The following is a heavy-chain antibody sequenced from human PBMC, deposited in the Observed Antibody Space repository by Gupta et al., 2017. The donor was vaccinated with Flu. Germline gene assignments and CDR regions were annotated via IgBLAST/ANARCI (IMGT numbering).Heavy chain of an antibody. CDR3: ATVTTGC. CDR2: INPDGSST. V-gene: IGHV3-74*03. CDR1: GFSFRGSY. D-gene: IGHD4-17*01. J-gene: IGHJ4*02. Sequence: EMQLLESGVGLVQSGWSLILPCAASGFSFRGSYLQWVRQAPGKGLVWVSRINPDGSSTTYADSVKGRFTISRDNAKNTLYLQMNSLGADDTAVYYCATVTTGCWGQGTLVTVSS.